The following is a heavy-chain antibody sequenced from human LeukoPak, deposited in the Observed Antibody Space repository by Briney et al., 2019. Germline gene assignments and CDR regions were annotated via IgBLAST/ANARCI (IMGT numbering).Heavy chain of an antibody. V-gene: IGHV3-21*04. CDR1: EFTFNTYS. D-gene: IGHD1-26*01. CDR3: ASALRIYYYFDY. CDR2: ISSSSDYI. Sequence: PGGSLRLSCAASEFTFNTYSMNWVRQAPGKGLEWVSSISSSSDYIYYADSVKGRFTISRDSAKNSLYLQMHSLRAEDTAVYYCASALRIYYYFDYWGQGTLVTVPS. J-gene: IGHJ4*02.